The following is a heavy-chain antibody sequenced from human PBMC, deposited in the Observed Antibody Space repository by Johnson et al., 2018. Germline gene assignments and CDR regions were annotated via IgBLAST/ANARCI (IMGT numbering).Heavy chain of an antibody. J-gene: IGHJ1*01. Sequence: VQLVQSGGGLVQPGGSLRLSCAASGFTVSSTYVSWVRQAPGKGLEWVSGLSWNSGSIGYADSVKGRLTISRDNAKNSLYLQMNSLRAEDTALYYCAKAPVGWLGEGAEYFQHWGQGTLVTVSS. CDR3: AKAPVGWLGEGAEYFQH. CDR1: GFTVSSTY. CDR2: LSWNSGSI. V-gene: IGHV3-9*01. D-gene: IGHD3-3*01.